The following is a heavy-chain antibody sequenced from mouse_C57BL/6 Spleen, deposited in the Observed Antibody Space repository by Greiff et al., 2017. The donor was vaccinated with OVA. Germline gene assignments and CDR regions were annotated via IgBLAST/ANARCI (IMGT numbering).Heavy chain of an antibody. Sequence: EVMLVESGGGLVQPKGSLKLSCAASGFSFNTYAMNWVRQAPGKGLEWVARIRSKSNNYATYYADSVKDRFTISRDDSESMLYLQMNNLKTEDTAMYYCVRQGSEGYVDVWGTGTTVTVSS. V-gene: IGHV10-1*01. CDR1: GFSFNTYA. J-gene: IGHJ1*03. D-gene: IGHD1-1*01. CDR3: VRQGSEGYVDV. CDR2: IRSKSNNYAT.